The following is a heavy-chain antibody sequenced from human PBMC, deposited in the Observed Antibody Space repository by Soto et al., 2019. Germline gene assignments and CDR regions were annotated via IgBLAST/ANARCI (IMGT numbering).Heavy chain of an antibody. CDR2: IYYSGST. CDR1: GGSISSGGYY. V-gene: IGHV4-31*03. CDR3: ARAEYAMFDY. J-gene: IGHJ4*02. Sequence: NPSETLSLTCTVSGGSISSGGYYWSWIRQHPGKGLEWIGYIYYSGSTYYNPSLKSRVTISVDTSKNQFSLKLSSVTAADTAVYYCARAEYAMFDYWGQGTLVTVSS. D-gene: IGHD2-8*01.